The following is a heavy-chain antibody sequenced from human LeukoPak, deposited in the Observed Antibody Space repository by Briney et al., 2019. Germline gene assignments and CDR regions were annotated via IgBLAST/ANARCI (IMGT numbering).Heavy chain of an antibody. J-gene: IGHJ6*03. CDR2: IYYSGST. CDR1: GGSISSYY. CDR3: ARESWERIGNYYYYYYMDV. Sequence: PSETLSLTCTVSGGSISSYYWSWIRQPPGKGLEWIGYIYYSGSTNYNPSLKSRVTISVDMSKNQFSLKLSSVTAADTAVYYCARESWERIGNYYYYYYMDVWGKGTTVTVSS. V-gene: IGHV4-59*01. D-gene: IGHD1-26*01.